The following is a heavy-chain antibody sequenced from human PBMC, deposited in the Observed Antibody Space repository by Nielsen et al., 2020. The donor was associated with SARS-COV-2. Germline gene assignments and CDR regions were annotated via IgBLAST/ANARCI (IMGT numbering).Heavy chain of an antibody. CDR2: INPNSGGT. D-gene: IGHD3-22*01. J-gene: IGHJ4*02. CDR3: ARILVCLDYDSSSGYPDY. V-gene: IGHV1-2*06. CDR1: GYTFTGYY. Sequence: ASVKVSCKASGYTFTGYYMHWVRQAPGQGLEWMGRINPNSGGTNYAQKFQGRVTITRDTSISKAYMELSRMRSDDTAVYYWARILVCLDYDSSSGYPDYWGQGTRVTVSS.